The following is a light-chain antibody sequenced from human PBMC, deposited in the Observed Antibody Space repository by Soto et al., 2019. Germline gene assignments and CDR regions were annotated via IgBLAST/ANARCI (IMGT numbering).Light chain of an antibody. CDR2: DAS. CDR1: QSASTW. CDR3: KHYNSYPFS. V-gene: IGKV1-5*01. Sequence: DIQMTQSPSTLSASVGDSVTITCRASQSASTWLACYQQKPGKAPTLLISDASSLESGVPKRFSGSGSGTEFTLTIRSLQPEDFATYYCKHYNSYPFSFGPGTKVDLK. J-gene: IGKJ3*01.